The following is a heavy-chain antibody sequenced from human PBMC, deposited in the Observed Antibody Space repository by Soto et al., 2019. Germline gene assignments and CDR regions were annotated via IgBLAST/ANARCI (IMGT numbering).Heavy chain of an antibody. Sequence: QPWESLRLSCSASGFSFSDYAMSWFRQAPGKGLEWVSVISESGGSTHYADSVRGRFTVSRDNSKNSLSLRMNSLRDEDTAVYFCAKRSPYSSGWYSPIFDYWGQGALVTVSS. J-gene: IGHJ4*02. D-gene: IGHD6-13*01. CDR3: AKRSPYSSGWYSPIFDY. CDR2: ISESGGST. CDR1: GFSFSDYA. V-gene: IGHV3-23*01.